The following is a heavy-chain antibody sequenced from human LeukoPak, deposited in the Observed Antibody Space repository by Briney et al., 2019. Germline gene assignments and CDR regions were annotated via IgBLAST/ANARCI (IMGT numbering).Heavy chain of an antibody. CDR2: IRSKSYGGTT. Sequence: GGSLRLSCTASGFTFGDYAMAWVRQAPRKGLEWVGFIRSKSYGGTTEYAASVKGRFTISRDDSKSIAYLQMNSLKTEDTAVYYCSRGPYCSSGGCYPDPDAFDIWGQGTVVTFSS. J-gene: IGHJ3*02. V-gene: IGHV3-49*04. CDR3: SRGPYCSSGGCYPDPDAFDI. D-gene: IGHD2-15*01. CDR1: GFTFGDYA.